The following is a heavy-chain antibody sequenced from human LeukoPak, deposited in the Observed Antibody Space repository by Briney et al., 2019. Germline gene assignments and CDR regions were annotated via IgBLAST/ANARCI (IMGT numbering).Heavy chain of an antibody. CDR1: GFTFSDRY. D-gene: IGHD2-21*02. J-gene: IGHJ4*02. CDR3: ARDMTALDY. V-gene: IGHV3-11*06. CDR2: ISDDSTYT. Sequence: PGGSQRLSCVASGFTFSDRYMTWIRQAPGKGLEWVARISDDSTYTNYADSVKGRFSISRDNAKKSLYLQMDSLRAEDTAVYYCARDMTALDYWGPGTLVTVSS.